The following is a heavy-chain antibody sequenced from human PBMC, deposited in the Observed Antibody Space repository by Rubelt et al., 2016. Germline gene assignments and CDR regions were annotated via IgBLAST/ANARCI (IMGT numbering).Heavy chain of an antibody. V-gene: IGHV1-58*01. CDR1: GFTFTSSA. CDR3: AADSGYGPSMDV. Sequence: QMQLVQSGPEVKKPGTSVKVSCKASGFTFTSSAVQWVRQARGQRLEWIGWIVVGSGNTNYAQKFQERVTITRDMSTSTAYMELSSRRSEDTAVYYCAADSGYGPSMDVWGQGTTVTVSS. CDR2: IVVGSGNT. J-gene: IGHJ6*02. D-gene: IGHD5-12*01.